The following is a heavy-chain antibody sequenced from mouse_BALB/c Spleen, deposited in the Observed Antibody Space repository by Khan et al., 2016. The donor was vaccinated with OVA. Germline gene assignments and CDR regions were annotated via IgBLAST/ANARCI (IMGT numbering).Heavy chain of an antibody. CDR1: GFTFSSYD. Sequence: EVELVESGGGLVKPGGSLKLSCAASGFTFSSYDMSWVRQTPEQRLEWVAFISTGGNKTYYPDSVKGRFTISRDNAKNTLYLQMSSLKSEYTARYYCTRPHYYGSNYYFDYWGQGTPLTVSS. CDR3: TRPHYYGSNYYFDY. V-gene: IGHV5-6-4*01. J-gene: IGHJ2*01. CDR2: ISTGGNKT. D-gene: IGHD1-1*01.